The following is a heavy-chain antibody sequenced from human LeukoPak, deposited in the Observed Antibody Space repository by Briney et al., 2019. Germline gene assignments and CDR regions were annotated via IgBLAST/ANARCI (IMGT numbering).Heavy chain of an antibody. V-gene: IGHV1-24*01. CDR3: ATGGVGATNFDY. CDR2: FDPEDGET. J-gene: IGHJ4*02. CDR1: GYTLTELS. Sequence: ASVKVSFTVSGYTLTELSMHWVRQAPGKGLEWMGGFDPEDGETIYAQKFQGRVTMTEDTSTDTAYMELSSLRSEDTAVYYCATGGVGATNFDYWGQGTLVTVSS. D-gene: IGHD1-26*01.